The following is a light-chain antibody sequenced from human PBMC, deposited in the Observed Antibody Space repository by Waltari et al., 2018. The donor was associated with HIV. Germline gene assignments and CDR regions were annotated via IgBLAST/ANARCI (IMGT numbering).Light chain of an antibody. CDR2: WAS. CDR1: RTILYSSDNRNY. Sequence: DIVMTQSPDSLPVSLGERATINCTSSRTILYSSDNRNYLAWYQQKPRQPPKLLISWASTRESGVPDLFSGSGSGTDFTLTITRLQAEDVALYHCQQYFRIPPTFGGGTKVEIK. CDR3: QQYFRIPPT. J-gene: IGKJ4*01. V-gene: IGKV4-1*01.